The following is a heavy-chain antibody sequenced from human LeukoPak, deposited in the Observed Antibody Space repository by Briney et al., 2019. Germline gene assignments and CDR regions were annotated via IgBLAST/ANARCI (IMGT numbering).Heavy chain of an antibody. CDR2: IYYSGST. CDR3: ARGTDTYYYDSSGYYYFTLFDI. V-gene: IGHV4-59*01. J-gene: IGHJ3*02. D-gene: IGHD3-22*01. CDR1: GGSISSYY. Sequence: SETLSLTCTVCGGSISSYYWSWIRQPPRKGLEWIGYIYYSGSTNYNPSLKSRVTITVDTSNNQFSLKLSSVTAADTAVYYCARGTDTYYYDSSGYYYFTLFDIWGQGTMVTVSS.